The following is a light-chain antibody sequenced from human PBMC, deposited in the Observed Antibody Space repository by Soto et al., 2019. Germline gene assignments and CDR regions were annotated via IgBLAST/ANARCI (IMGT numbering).Light chain of an antibody. CDR2: DAS. CDR3: QQYDISPWT. V-gene: IGKV3-11*01. J-gene: IGKJ1*01. CDR1: QSVSSY. Sequence: EIVLTQSPATLSLSPGERATLSCRASQSVSSYLAWYQQKPGQAPRLLIYDASNRATGIPARFSGSGSGTDFTLTIIRLEPEDFAVYYCQQYDISPWTFGQGTKVDI.